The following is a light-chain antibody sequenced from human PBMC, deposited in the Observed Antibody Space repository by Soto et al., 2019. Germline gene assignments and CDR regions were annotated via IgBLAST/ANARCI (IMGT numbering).Light chain of an antibody. CDR2: EVS. J-gene: IGLJ2*01. CDR1: SSDVGCHNY. V-gene: IGLV2-14*01. Sequence: QSALTQPASVSGSPGQSITISCTGASSDVGCHNYAFWYQHHPGIAPNLVIYEVSNRHSGVPNRFAGTKSDSTASLTISGLQAGDETDYSYSSYMSNSTSVVFGGGTKVTV. CDR3: SSYMSNSTSVV.